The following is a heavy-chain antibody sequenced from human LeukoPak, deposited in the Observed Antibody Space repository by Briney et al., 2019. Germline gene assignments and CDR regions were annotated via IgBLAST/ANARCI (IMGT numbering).Heavy chain of an antibody. CDR2: ISSSGSTI. CDR1: GFTVSSNY. V-gene: IGHV3-11*01. J-gene: IGHJ4*02. Sequence: PGGSLRLSCAASGFTVSSNYMSWVRQAPGKGLEWVSYISSSGSTIYYADSVKGRFTISRDNAKNSLYLQMNSLRAEDTAVYYCARERPPYYFDYWGQGTLVTVSS. CDR3: ARERPPYYFDY.